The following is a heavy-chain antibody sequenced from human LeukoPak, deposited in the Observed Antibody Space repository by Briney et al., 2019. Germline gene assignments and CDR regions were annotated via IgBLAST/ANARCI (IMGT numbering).Heavy chain of an antibody. V-gene: IGHV3-23*01. CDR3: AKDDYSYYAMDV. J-gene: IGHJ6*02. CDR2: ISGSGGST. Sequence: GGSLRLSCAASGFTFSSYAMSWVRQAPGKGLEWVSTISGSGGSTFYADSVKGRFTISRDNSRNTLYLQMNSLRAEDTAIYYCAKDDYSYYAMDVWGRGTTVTVSS. CDR1: GFTFSSYA.